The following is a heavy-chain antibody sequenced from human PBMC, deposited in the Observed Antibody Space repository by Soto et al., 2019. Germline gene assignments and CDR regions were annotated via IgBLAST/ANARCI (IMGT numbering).Heavy chain of an antibody. Sequence: GGSLRLSCEVSGFSVTANYMSWVRQAPEKGLEWVSVIYSGGSTYYVDSVKGRFSISRDISKNTLYLQMNSLRAEDTAVYYCAKRDYDILTGYYLFDYWGQGTLVTVSS. D-gene: IGHD3-9*01. V-gene: IGHV3-53*01. CDR3: AKRDYDILTGYYLFDY. CDR1: GFSVTANY. J-gene: IGHJ4*02. CDR2: IYSGGST.